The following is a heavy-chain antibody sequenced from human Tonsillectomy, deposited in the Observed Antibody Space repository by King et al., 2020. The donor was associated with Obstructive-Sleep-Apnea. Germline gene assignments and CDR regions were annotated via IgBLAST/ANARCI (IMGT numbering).Heavy chain of an antibody. CDR3: AGKGSAYYYYGMDV. CDR1: GFTFSIYG. D-gene: IGHD2-15*01. Sequence: VQLVESGGGVVQPGRSLRLSCAASGFTFSIYGMHWVRQAPGKGLEGVAVISYDGSNKYYADSVKGRFTISRDNSKNTLYLQMNSLRAEDTAVYYCAGKGSAYYYYGMDVWGQGTTVTVSS. J-gene: IGHJ6*02. CDR2: ISYDGSNK. V-gene: IGHV3-30*03.